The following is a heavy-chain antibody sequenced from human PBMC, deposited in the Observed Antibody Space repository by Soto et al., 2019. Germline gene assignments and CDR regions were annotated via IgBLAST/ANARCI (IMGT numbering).Heavy chain of an antibody. CDR1: SAPVSSCTYT. V-gene: IGHV4-39*01. J-gene: IGHJ6*02. D-gene: IGHD2-2*01. CDR3: ARLHGYCISSSCHGHYGMDD. Sequence: QLQLQESGPGLVKPSETLSLTCTVSSAPVSSCTYTWGWIRHPPGKGLEWIGSIYYSGSTYYDPSLNSRFAVYEDTSKTQSALRVTARTAADTAVYYCARLHGYCISSSCHGHYGMDDWGQGTTVTVSS. CDR2: IYYSGST.